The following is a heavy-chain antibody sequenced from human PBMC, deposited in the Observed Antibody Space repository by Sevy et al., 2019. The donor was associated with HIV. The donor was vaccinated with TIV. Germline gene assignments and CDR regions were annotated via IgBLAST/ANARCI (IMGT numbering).Heavy chain of an antibody. CDR1: GLSFTSNG. D-gene: IGHD3-16*01. V-gene: IGHV3-23*01. CDR3: AGGDTPMITDLDY. Sequence: GGSLRLSCAASGLSFTSNGMSWVRQAPGKGLEWGAGITSGGATYYADSVKGRFTVSRDNSKNTLYLQLNSLRADDTAVFYCAGGDTPMITDLDYWGQGTLVTVSS. CDR2: ITSGGAT. J-gene: IGHJ4*02.